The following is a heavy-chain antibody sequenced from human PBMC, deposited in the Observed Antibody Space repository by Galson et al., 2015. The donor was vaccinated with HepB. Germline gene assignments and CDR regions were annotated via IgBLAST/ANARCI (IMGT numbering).Heavy chain of an antibody. V-gene: IGHV3-23*01. J-gene: IGHJ4*02. CDR2: ISQSGAGI. CDR3: ASGG. CDR1: GFVFTDYA. Sequence: SLRLSCATSGFVFTDYAITWFRLAPGKGPEWGSTISQSGAGIWYASSVKGRFIISRDNSKNTVYLQMNSLRVEDTATYYCASGGWGQGTLVTVSS. D-gene: IGHD3-16*01.